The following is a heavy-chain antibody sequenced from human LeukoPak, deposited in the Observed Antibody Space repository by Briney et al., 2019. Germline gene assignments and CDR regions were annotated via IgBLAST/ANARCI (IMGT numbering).Heavy chain of an antibody. D-gene: IGHD2-2*01. V-gene: IGHV3-23*01. CDR2: ISGSGGST. Sequence: GGSLRLSCAASGFTFSNYAMSWVRQAPGKGLEWLSAISGSGGSTYYADSVKGRFTISRDNSMSSLYLQMNSLRAEDTAVYYCAKDRRLGYCTSTSCASFDMWGQRTLVTVSS. CDR3: AKDRRLGYCTSTSCASFDM. J-gene: IGHJ3*02. CDR1: GFTFSNYA.